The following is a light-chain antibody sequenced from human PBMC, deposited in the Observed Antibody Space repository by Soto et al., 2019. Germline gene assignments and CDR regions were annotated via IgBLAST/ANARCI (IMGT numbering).Light chain of an antibody. CDR1: TGGVTSSHY. J-gene: IGLJ3*02. Sequence: QAVVTQEPSLTVSPGGTVTLTCGSSTGGVTSSHYPYWFQQKPGQAPRTLIFDTSNKHSWTPARFSGSLLVGKAALTLSGAQPEDEAEYSCLLSYGSADWVFGGGTKVTVL. V-gene: IGLV7-46*01. CDR3: LLSYGSADWV. CDR2: DTS.